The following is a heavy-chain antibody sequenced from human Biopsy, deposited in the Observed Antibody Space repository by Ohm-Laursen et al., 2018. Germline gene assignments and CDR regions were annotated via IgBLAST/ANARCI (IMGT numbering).Heavy chain of an antibody. D-gene: IGHD3-3*01. Sequence: SLRLSRTASGFTLEDFAMSWVRQAPGKGPEWVSTISANGATSYYADSVKGRFTISRDNSKNTLYLQMNSVRADDTAIYYCAKGGSITIFGVVINNCFDPWGQGTRVTVSS. CDR1: GFTLEDFA. CDR2: ISANGATS. CDR3: AKGGSITIFGVVINNCFDP. J-gene: IGHJ5*02. V-gene: IGHV3-23*01.